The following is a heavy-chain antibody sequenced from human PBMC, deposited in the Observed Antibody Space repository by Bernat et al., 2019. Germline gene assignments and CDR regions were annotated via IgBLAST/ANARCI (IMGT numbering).Heavy chain of an antibody. J-gene: IGHJ5*02. CDR1: GGSISSSGYS. CDR3: TRHSVGASIWFDP. V-gene: IGHV4-39*01. Sequence: QLQLQESGPGLVKPSETLSLTCIVSGGSISSSGYSWAWIRQSPGKGLEWIGSVSYSGSTYYNPSFNSRVTTSIDRSKNQFSLKLASVTAADTAVYHCTRHSVGASIWFDPWGQGTLVTVSS. CDR2: VSYSGST. D-gene: IGHD1-26*01.